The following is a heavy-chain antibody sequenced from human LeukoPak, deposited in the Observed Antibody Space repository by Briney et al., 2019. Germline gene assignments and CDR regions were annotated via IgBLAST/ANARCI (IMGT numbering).Heavy chain of an antibody. Sequence: SETLSLTCTVSGYSISSGYYWGWIRQPPGKGLEWIGYISYTGSTNYNPSLKSRVTISVDTSKSQFSLQLTSVTAADTAVYYCARDDYRGVTNFDPWGQGTLVTVSS. J-gene: IGHJ5*02. CDR3: ARDDYRGVTNFDP. CDR1: GYSISSGYY. D-gene: IGHD3-10*01. CDR2: ISYTGST. V-gene: IGHV4-61*01.